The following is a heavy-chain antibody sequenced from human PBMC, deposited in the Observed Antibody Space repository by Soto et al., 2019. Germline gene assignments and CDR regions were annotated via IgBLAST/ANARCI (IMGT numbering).Heavy chain of an antibody. CDR3: ASSRRGPESGYYYVY. V-gene: IGHV1-69*06. CDR1: GGTFSSYA. D-gene: IGHD3-22*01. J-gene: IGHJ4*02. CDR2: IIPIFGTA. Sequence: GASVKVSCKASGGTFSSYAISWVRQAPGQGLEWMGGIIPIFGTANYAQKFQGRVTITADKSTSTAYMELSSLRSEDTAVYYCASSRRGPESGYYYVYWGQGXLVTVYS.